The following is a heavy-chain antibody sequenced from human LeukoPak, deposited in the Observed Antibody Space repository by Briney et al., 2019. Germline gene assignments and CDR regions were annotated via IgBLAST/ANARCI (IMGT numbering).Heavy chain of an antibody. D-gene: IGHD2-21*02. CDR1: GYSFPIYW. CDR2: IYPGDSDT. J-gene: IGHJ5*02. Sequence: GESLKISCKGSGYSFPIYWIAWVRQMPGKGLEWMGIIYPGDSDTRYSPSFQGQVTISADKSISTAYLQWSSLKASDSAMYYCARLPYCGGDCYPNWFGPWGQGTLVTVSS. V-gene: IGHV5-51*01. CDR3: ARLPYCGGDCYPNWFGP.